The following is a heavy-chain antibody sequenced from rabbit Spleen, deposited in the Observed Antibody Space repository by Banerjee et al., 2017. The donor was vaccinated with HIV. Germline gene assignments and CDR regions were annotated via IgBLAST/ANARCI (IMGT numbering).Heavy chain of an antibody. CDR2: IYGGDSGST. V-gene: IGHV1S45*01. CDR3: ARGSATMTMVIIGYYLSL. Sequence: QEQLVESGGGLVQPEGSLTLTCTASGFSFSSSYYMCWVRQAPGKGLECVACIYGGDSGSTYYASWAKGRFTISKTSSTTVTLQMTTLTVADTATYFCARGSATMTMVIIGYYLSLWGPGTLVTVS. CDR1: GFSFSSSYY. D-gene: IGHD2-1*01. J-gene: IGHJ4*01.